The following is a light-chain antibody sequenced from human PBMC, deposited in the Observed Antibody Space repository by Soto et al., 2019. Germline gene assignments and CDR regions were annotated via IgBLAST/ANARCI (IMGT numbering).Light chain of an antibody. Sequence: EIVLTQSPGTLSFSPGERATLTCRASQSVFSSYLAWFQQKPGQAPRLLIYGASSRATGIPDRFSGSGSGTDFTLTISRPEPQDFAVYYCQQYGNAPFTFGPGTKVDIK. V-gene: IGKV3-20*01. J-gene: IGKJ3*01. CDR1: QSVFSSY. CDR3: QQYGNAPFT. CDR2: GAS.